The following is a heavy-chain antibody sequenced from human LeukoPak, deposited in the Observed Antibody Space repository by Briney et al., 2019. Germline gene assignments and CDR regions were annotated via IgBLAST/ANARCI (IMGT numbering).Heavy chain of an antibody. CDR2: IYYSGST. D-gene: IGHD4-17*01. CDR1: GGSISSSSYY. V-gene: IGHV4-39*01. Sequence: SETLSLTCTVSGGSISSSSYYWGWIRQPPGKGLEWIGSIYYSGSTYYNPSLKSRVTISVDTSKNQFSLKLSSVTAADTAVYYCARQEDYGESDYWGQGTLVTVSS. J-gene: IGHJ4*02. CDR3: ARQEDYGESDY.